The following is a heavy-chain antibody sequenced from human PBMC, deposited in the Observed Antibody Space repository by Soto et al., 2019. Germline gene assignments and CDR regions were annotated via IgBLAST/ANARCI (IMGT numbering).Heavy chain of an antibody. V-gene: IGHV1-69*13. CDR2: IIPVFGIA. Sequence: SVKVSCKASGGIFSSYAISWVRQAPGQGLEWMGRIIPVFGIANYAQKFQGRVTITADASTSPAYMELRSLRSDDTAVYYCAREVGRGYSYGLIGAFDIWGQGTMVTVSS. J-gene: IGHJ3*02. D-gene: IGHD5-18*01. CDR1: GGIFSSYA. CDR3: AREVGRGYSYGLIGAFDI.